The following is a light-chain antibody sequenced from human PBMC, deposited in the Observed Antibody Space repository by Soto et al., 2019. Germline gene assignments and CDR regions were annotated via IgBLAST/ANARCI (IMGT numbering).Light chain of an antibody. V-gene: IGKV1-39*01. CDR2: VAS. J-gene: IGKJ4*01. Sequence: DIQMTQSPSSLSASVGDRVTITCRASQTIGTYLNWYQQTPGKAPKLLIYVASSLQSGVPSRFSGRGSGTDFTLTISGLHAEDSATYYCQQYTNFPLTFGGGTKVEIK. CDR1: QTIGTY. CDR3: QQYTNFPLT.